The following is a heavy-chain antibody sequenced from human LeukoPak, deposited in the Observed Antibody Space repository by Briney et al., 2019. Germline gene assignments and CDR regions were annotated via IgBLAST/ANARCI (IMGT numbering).Heavy chain of an antibody. CDR3: ARGLYDSAYHYFDY. J-gene: IGHJ4*02. CDR1: GGSISSSSYY. V-gene: IGHV4-39*07. Sequence: PSETLSLTCTVSGGSISSSSYYWGWIRQPPGKGLEWIGSIYYRGSTYYNPSLKSRVTISLDKSNNQFSLILSSVTAADTAVYYCARGLYDSAYHYFDYWGQGTLLTVSS. D-gene: IGHD3-16*01. CDR2: IYYRGST.